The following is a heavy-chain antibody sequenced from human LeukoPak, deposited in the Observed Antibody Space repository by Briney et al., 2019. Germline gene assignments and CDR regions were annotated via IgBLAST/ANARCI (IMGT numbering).Heavy chain of an antibody. V-gene: IGHV4-59*01. CDR2: IYYSGST. J-gene: IGHJ6*03. D-gene: IGHD5-18*01. CDR3: ARTTEGGYTYDYFYYYYMDV. CDR1: GGSISSYY. Sequence: ASETLSLTCTVSGGSISSYYWSWIRQPPGKGLEWIGYIYYSGSTNYNPSLKSRVTISVDSSKNQFSLKLSSVTAADTAVYYCARTTEGGYTYDYFYYYYMDVWGKGTTVTISS.